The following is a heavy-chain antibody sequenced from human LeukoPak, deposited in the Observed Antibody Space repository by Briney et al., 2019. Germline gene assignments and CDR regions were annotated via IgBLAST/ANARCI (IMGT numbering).Heavy chain of an antibody. J-gene: IGHJ4*02. CDR3: ARDKIVGATHFDY. V-gene: IGHV3-7*01. CDR2: IKQDGSEK. Sequence: GGSLRLSCAASGFTFSTYWMSWVRQAPGKGLEWGANIKQDGSEKYYVDSVRGRFTISRDNAKNSLYLQMNSLRAEDTAVYYCARDKIVGATHFDYWGQGTLVTVSS. CDR1: GFTFSTYW. D-gene: IGHD1-26*01.